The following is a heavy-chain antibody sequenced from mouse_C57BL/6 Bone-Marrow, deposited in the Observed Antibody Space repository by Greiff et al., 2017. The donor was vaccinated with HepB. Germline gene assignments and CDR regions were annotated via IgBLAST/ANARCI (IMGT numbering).Heavy chain of an antibody. D-gene: IGHD1-1*01. CDR2: ISYSGST. J-gene: IGHJ4*01. CDR1: GYSITSDY. CDR3: ARWGYYYGSSYGYAMDY. Sequence: EVQLKESGPGLAKPSQTLSLTCSVTGYSITSDYWNWIRKFPGNKLEYMGYISYSGSTYYNPSLKSRISITRDTSKNQYYLQLNSVTTEDTATYYCARWGYYYGSSYGYAMDYWGQGTSVTVSS. V-gene: IGHV3-8*01.